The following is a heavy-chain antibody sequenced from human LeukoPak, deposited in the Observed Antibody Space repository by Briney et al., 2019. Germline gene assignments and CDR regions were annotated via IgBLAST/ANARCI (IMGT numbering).Heavy chain of an antibody. CDR2: IKQDGSEK. D-gene: IGHD7-27*01. CDR1: GFTFSSYW. Sequence: GGSLRLSCAASGFTFSSYWMSWVRQAPGKGLEWVANIKQDGSEKYYVDSVKGRFTISRDNAKNSLYLQMNSLRAEDTAVYYCARGLPPLGIEATGYFDYWGQGTLVTVSS. V-gene: IGHV3-7*01. CDR3: ARGLPPLGIEATGYFDY. J-gene: IGHJ4*02.